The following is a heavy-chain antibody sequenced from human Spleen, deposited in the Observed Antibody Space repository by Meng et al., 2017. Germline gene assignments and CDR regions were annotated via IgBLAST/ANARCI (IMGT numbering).Heavy chain of an antibody. Sequence: GGSLRLSCAVSGVTFSGSDIHWVRQASGKGLEWVGRIETKPNNYATSYAGSLRGRFTISRDNSKNTLYLQMNSLRAEDTAVYYCAKHTPRGTIQLWLDGFYFDYWGQGTLVTVSS. CDR3: AKHTPRGTIQLWLDGFYFDY. CDR1: GVTFSGSD. V-gene: IGHV3-73*01. J-gene: IGHJ4*02. CDR2: IETKPNNYAT. D-gene: IGHD5-18*01.